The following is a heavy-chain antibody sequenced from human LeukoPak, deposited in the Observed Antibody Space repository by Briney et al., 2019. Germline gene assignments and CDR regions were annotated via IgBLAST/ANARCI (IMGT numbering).Heavy chain of an antibody. CDR2: INPNSGGT. J-gene: IGHJ3*02. Sequence: ASVKVSCKASGYTFTGYYMHWVRQAPGQGLEWMGWINPNSGGTNYAQKFQGRVTMTRDTSISTAYMELSRLRSDDTAVYYCARAILVLWFGELYHGHGAFDIWGQGTMVTVSS. V-gene: IGHV1-2*02. CDR3: ARAILVLWFGELYHGHGAFDI. D-gene: IGHD3-10*01. CDR1: GYTFTGYY.